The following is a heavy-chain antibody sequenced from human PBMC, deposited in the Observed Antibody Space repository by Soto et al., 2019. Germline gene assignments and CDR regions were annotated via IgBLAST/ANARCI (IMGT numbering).Heavy chain of an antibody. Sequence: QVQLQESGPGLVKPSETLSLTCTVSGASISNAYWSWIRQAAGKRLEWIGRIHSRGTFNYNPSLKSRVSISRDMSKNQISLKLSSVTAADTAVYYCARDNIVSKGYGMDVWGQGTTVTVSS. J-gene: IGHJ6*02. V-gene: IGHV4-4*07. D-gene: IGHD5-12*01. CDR2: IHSRGTF. CDR1: GASISNAY. CDR3: ARDNIVSKGYGMDV.